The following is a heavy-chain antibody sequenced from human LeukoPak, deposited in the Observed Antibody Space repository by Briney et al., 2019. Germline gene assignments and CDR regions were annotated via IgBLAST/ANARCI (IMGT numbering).Heavy chain of an antibody. V-gene: IGHV4-39*07. Sequence: SETLSLTCTVSGGSISSSSYYWGWIRQPPGKGLEWIASIYHSGSTYYNPSLKSRVTISVDTSKNQFSLKLNSVTAADTAVYYCADRRDIVAYYFDYWGQGTLVTVSS. D-gene: IGHD5-12*01. CDR1: GGSISSSSYY. CDR3: ADRRDIVAYYFDY. J-gene: IGHJ4*02. CDR2: IYHSGST.